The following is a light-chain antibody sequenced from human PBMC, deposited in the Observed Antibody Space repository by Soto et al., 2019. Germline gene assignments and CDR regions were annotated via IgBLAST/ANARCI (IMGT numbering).Light chain of an antibody. J-gene: IGKJ1*01. V-gene: IGKV1-5*01. CDR1: QSISTW. CDR2: DAS. CDR3: QQYNTSWT. Sequence: DIQMTQSPSTLSASVGDRVTFTCRASQSISTWLAWYQQKPGKAPKLLIYDASSLGSGVPSRFSGSGSGTDFTLTISSLQPDDFATYYCQQYNTSWTLGQGTKVEIK.